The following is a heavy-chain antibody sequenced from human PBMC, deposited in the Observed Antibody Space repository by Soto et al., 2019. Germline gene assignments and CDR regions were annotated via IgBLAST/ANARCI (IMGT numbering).Heavy chain of an antibody. J-gene: IGHJ6*03. CDR1: GGSFSGYY. V-gene: IGHV4-34*01. CDR2: INHSGST. Sequence: QVQLQQWGAGLLKPSETLSLTCAVYGGSFSGYYWSWIRQPPGKGLEWIGEINHSGSTNYNPSLKSRVTISVDTSKNQFSLKLSSVTAADTAVYYCARGLGYGYGYFYYYYMDVWGKGTTVTVSS. CDR3: ARGLGYGYGYFYYYYMDV. D-gene: IGHD5-18*01.